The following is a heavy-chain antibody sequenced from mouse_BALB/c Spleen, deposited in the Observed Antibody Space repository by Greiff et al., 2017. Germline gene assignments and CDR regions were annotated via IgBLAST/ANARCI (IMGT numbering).Heavy chain of an antibody. CDR2: IWGDGST. CDR1: GFSLSGYG. J-gene: IGHJ4*01. V-gene: IGHV2-6-7*01. Sequence: QVHVKQSGAGLVAPSQSLSITCAVSGFSLSGYGVNWVRQPPGKGLEWLGMIWGDGSTDYNSALKSRLSTSKNNSKSQVFLKMNRLQTDDTTRYYSAEGNYMDCAVDYWGQGTSVTVSS. D-gene: IGHD2-1*01. CDR3: AEGNYMDCAVDY.